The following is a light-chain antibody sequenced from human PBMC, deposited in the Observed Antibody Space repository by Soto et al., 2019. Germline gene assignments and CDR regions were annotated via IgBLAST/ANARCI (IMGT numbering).Light chain of an antibody. J-gene: IGLJ2*01. CDR1: SSDIGAYNC. CDR3: SSYTTLNAVVV. Sequence: QSALTQPASVSGSPGQSITFSCTGTSSDIGAYNCVSWYQHHPGKAPKLLIYDVTDRPSGVSDRFSGSKSGTTSSLTISGLQAEDEDDYFCSSYTTLNAVVVFGGGTKVTVL. V-gene: IGLV2-14*03. CDR2: DVT.